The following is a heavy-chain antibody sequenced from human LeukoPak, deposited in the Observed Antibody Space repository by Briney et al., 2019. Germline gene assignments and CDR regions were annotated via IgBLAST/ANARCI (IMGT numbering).Heavy chain of an antibody. CDR1: GCSFSNYY. Sequence: SETLSLTCTVSGCSFSNYYWSWIRQPAGKGLEWIGRIYTSGSTNYNPSVKSRVTMSVDTSNNQFSLKLPSVTAADTAVYYCARQPPQYYGMDVWGQGTTVTVSS. CDR2: IYTSGST. CDR3: ARQPPQYYGMDV. J-gene: IGHJ6*02. D-gene: IGHD1-14*01. V-gene: IGHV4-4*07.